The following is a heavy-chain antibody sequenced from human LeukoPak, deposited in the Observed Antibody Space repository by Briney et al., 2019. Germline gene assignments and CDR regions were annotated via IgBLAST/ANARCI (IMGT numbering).Heavy chain of an antibody. CDR2: IYYSGST. Sequence: PSETLSLTCTVSGGSISSSSYYWGWIRQPPGKGLEWIGSIYYSGSTYYNPSLKSRVTISVDTSKNQFSLKLNSVTAADTAVYYCARGDIVAAYFYWGQGTLVTVSS. V-gene: IGHV4-39*07. J-gene: IGHJ4*02. CDR3: ARGDIVAAYFY. D-gene: IGHD5-12*01. CDR1: GGSISSSSYY.